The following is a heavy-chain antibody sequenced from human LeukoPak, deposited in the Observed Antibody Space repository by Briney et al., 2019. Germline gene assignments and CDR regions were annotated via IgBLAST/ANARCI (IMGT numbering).Heavy chain of an antibody. J-gene: IGHJ5*02. V-gene: IGHV3-23*01. CDR2: MSDSGTNT. Sequence: GSLRLSCGASGFTFSTYGMTWVRQAPGKGLEWVSGMSDSGTNTYYADSVKGRFTISRDNSKNTLYLQMNSLRAEDTAVYYCARAGGDSAYNWFDPWGQGTLVTVSS. CDR3: ARAGGDSAYNWFDP. CDR1: GFTFSTYG. D-gene: IGHD4-23*01.